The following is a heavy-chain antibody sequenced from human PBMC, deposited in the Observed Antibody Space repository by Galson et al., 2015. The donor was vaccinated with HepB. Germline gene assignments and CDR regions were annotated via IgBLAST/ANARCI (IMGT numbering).Heavy chain of an antibody. CDR3: ARDRLGLAYSSSSAGLYYYFYGMDV. CDR2: IIAIFGTA. V-gene: IGHV1-69*13. CDR1: GGTTLSRYG. D-gene: IGHD6-6*01. Sequence: SVKVSCKASGGTTLSRYGISWVRQAPGQGLEWMGGIIAIFGTAKYAQKFQGRVTIAADESTSTAYMELSSLRSEDTAVYYCARDRLGLAYSSSSAGLYYYFYGMDVWGQGTTATVS. J-gene: IGHJ6*02.